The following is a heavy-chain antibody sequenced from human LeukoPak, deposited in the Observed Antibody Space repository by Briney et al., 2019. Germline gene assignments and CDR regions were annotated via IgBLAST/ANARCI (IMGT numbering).Heavy chain of an antibody. CDR3: AAHSNCGSTSCNSRYFDY. V-gene: IGHV4-39*01. CDR2: IYYSGST. CDR1: GGSISSSSYY. D-gene: IGHD2-2*01. J-gene: IGHJ4*02. Sequence: SSETLSLTCTVSGGSISSSSYYWGWIRQPPGKGLEWIGSIYYSGSTYYNPSLKSRVTISVDTSKNQFSLKLSSVTAADTAVYYCAAHSNCGSTSCNSRYFDYWGQGTLVTVSS.